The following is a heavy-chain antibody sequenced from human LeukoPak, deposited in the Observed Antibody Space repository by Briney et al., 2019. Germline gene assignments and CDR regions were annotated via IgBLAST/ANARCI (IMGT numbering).Heavy chain of an antibody. J-gene: IGHJ4*02. CDR1: GGSMSSYY. D-gene: IGHD6-6*01. V-gene: IGHV4-59*08. Sequence: SETLSLTCTVSGGSMSSYYWSWIRQPPGKGLEWIGYIYYSGYTNYKPSLKSRVTISVDTSKNQFSLKLNSLTAADTAVYYCARDKYSTSSGTSSEFDYWGQGTLVTVSS. CDR3: ARDKYSTSSGTSSEFDY. CDR2: IYYSGYT.